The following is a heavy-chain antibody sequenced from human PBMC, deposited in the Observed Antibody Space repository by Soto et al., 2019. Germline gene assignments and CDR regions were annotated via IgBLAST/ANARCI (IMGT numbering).Heavy chain of an antibody. V-gene: IGHV4-34*01. CDR1: GGSFSGYY. J-gene: IGHJ6*02. Sequence: SETLSLTCAVYGGSFSGYYWSWIRQPPGKGLEWIGEINHSGSTNYNPSLKSRITISVDTSKNQFSLKLSSVTAADTVVYYCASSGPRGYSYGYWYYYYGMDVWGQGTTVT. CDR2: INHSGST. D-gene: IGHD5-18*01. CDR3: ASSGPRGYSYGYWYYYYGMDV.